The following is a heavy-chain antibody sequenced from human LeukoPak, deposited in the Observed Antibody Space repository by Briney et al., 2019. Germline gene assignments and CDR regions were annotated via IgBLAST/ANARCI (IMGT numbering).Heavy chain of an antibody. J-gene: IGHJ4*02. CDR2: IYYSGST. Sequence: SETLSLTCTVSGGSISSSNYYWGWIRQPPGKGLEWIGSIYYSGSTYYNPSLKSRVTVSVDTSKNQSSLKLSSVTAADTAVYYCARDFSSGYYLSGPFYFDYWGQGTLVTVSS. D-gene: IGHD3-22*01. CDR3: ARDFSSGYYLSGPFYFDY. V-gene: IGHV4-39*07. CDR1: GGSISSSNYY.